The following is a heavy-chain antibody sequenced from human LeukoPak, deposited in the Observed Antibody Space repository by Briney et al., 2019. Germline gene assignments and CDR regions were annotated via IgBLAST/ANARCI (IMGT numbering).Heavy chain of an antibody. CDR1: GGSISSSSYY. J-gene: IGHJ4*02. V-gene: IGHV4-39*07. CDR3: ARDGAAGDYYDSSGYPSGFDY. CDR2: IYYSGST. Sequence: SETLSLTCTVSGGSISSSSYYWGWIRQPPGKGLEWIGSIYYSGSTYYNPSLKSRVTISVDTSKNQFSLKLSSVTAADTAVYYCARDGAAGDYYDSSGYPSGFDYWGQGTLVTVSS. D-gene: IGHD3-22*01.